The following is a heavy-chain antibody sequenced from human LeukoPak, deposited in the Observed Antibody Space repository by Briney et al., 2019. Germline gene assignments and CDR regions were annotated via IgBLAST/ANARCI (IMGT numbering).Heavy chain of an antibody. V-gene: IGHV3-7*01. Sequence: GGSLRLSCAASGFTFSRYWMSWDPQAPGKRLEWVANIIQDGSEKYYVGSVKGRFTISRDNAKNSLYLQMNSLRAEDTAVYYCARDVGVDYWGQGTLVTVSS. CDR2: IIQDGSEK. CDR3: ARDVGVDY. D-gene: IGHD1-26*01. J-gene: IGHJ4*02. CDR1: GFTFSRYW.